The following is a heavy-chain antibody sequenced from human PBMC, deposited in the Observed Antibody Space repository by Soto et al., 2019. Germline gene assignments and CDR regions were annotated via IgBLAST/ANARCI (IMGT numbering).Heavy chain of an antibody. J-gene: IGHJ4*02. V-gene: IGHV6-1*01. Sequence: SQTLSLTCAISGDSVSSNSAAWNWIRQSPSRGLEWLGRTYYRSKWYNNYAVSVKSRITINPDTSKNQFSLQLNSVTPEDTAVYYCASESLPQNDYGLDYWGQGTLVTVST. CDR3: ASESLPQNDYGLDY. D-gene: IGHD1-1*01. CDR1: GDSVSSNSAA. CDR2: TYYRSKWYN.